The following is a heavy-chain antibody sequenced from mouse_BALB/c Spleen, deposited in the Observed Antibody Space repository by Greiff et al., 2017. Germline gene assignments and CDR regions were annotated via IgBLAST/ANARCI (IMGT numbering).Heavy chain of an antibody. CDR1: GYSITSGYY. V-gene: IGHV3-6*02. J-gene: IGHJ2*01. D-gene: IGHD2-2*01. Sequence: VQLQQSGPGLVKPSQSLSLTCSVTGYSITSGYYWNWIRQFPGNKLEWMGYISYDGSNNYNPSLKNRISITRDTSKNQFFLKLNSVTTEDTATYYCARMGGYDVYFDYWGQGTTLTVSS. CDR3: ARMGGYDVYFDY. CDR2: ISYDGSN.